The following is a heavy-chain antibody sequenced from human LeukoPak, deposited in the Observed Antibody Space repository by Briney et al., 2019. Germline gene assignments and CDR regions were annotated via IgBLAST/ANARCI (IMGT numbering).Heavy chain of an antibody. CDR2: IPYDGSNK. CDR3: ARGAAAAGTRDWFDP. J-gene: IGHJ5*02. D-gene: IGHD6-13*01. V-gene: IGHV3-30-3*01. CDR1: GFTFSSYA. Sequence: GGSLRLSCAASGFTFSSYAMHWVRQAPGKGLEWVAVIPYDGSNKYYADSVKGRFTISRDNSKNTLYLQMNSLRAEDTAVYYCARGAAAAGTRDWFDPWGQGTLVTVSS.